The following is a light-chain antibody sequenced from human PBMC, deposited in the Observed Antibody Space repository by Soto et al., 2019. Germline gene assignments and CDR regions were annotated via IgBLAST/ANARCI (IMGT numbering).Light chain of an antibody. CDR3: QTWSTGIQV. V-gene: IGLV4-69*01. CDR1: SGHSSYA. J-gene: IGLJ2*01. Sequence: QLVLTQSPSASASLGASVKLTCTLSSGHSSYAIAWHQQQPEKGPRHLMKLNSDGSHSKGDGIPDRFSGSSSGAERYLTISSLQSEDEADYYCQTWSTGIQVFGGGTKLTVL. CDR2: LNSDGSH.